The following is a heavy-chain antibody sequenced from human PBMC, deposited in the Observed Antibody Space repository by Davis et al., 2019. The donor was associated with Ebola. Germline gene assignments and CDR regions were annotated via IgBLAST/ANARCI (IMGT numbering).Heavy chain of an antibody. J-gene: IGHJ4*02. Sequence: SETLSLTCAVSGGSISSSNWWSWVRQPPGKGLEWIGEIYHSGSTNYNPSLKSRVTISVDKSKNQFSLKLSSVTAAGTAVYYCARVHSSSGWLFDYWGQGTLVTVSS. V-gene: IGHV4-4*02. CDR2: IYHSGST. D-gene: IGHD6-19*01. CDR1: GGSISSSNW. CDR3: ARVHSSSGWLFDY.